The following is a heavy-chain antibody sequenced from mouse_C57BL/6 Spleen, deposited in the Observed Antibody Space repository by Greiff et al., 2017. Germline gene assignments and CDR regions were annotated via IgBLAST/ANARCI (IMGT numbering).Heavy chain of an antibody. D-gene: IGHD6-1*01. Sequence: VQLQQPGAELVKPGASVKLSCKASGYTFTSYWMQWVKQRPGQGLEWIGEIDTSDSYTNYNQKFKGKATLTVDTSSRTSYMQLSSLTSEDSAVYYCARFRLPYAMDYWGQGTSVTVSS. J-gene: IGHJ4*01. CDR3: ARFRLPYAMDY. CDR1: GYTFTSYW. V-gene: IGHV1-50*01. CDR2: IDTSDSYT.